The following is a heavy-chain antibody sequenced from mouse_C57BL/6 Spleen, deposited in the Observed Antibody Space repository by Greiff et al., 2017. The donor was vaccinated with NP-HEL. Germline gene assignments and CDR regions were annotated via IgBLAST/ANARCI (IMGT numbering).Heavy chain of an antibody. D-gene: IGHD2-4*01. CDR2: IRNKANGYTT. Sequence: EVKSVESGGGLVQPGGSLSLSCAASGFTFTDYYMSWVRQPPGKALEWLGFIRNKANGYTTEYSASVKGRFTISRDNSQSILYLQMNALRAEDSATYYCARYDYDAWFAYWGQGTLVTVSA. V-gene: IGHV7-3*01. CDR3: ARYDYDAWFAY. J-gene: IGHJ3*01. CDR1: GFTFTDYY.